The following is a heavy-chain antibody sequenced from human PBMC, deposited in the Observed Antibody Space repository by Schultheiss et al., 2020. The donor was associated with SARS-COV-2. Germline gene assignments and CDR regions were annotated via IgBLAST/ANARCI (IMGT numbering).Heavy chain of an antibody. V-gene: IGHV4-34*01. CDR3: ARERWYSSSWWYDY. Sequence: SETLSLTCAVYGGSFSGYYWSWIRQPPGKGLEWIGEINHSGSTYYNPSLKSRVTISVDTSKNQFSLKLSSVTAADTAVYYCARERWYSSSWWYDYWGQGTLVTVSS. J-gene: IGHJ4*02. CDR2: INHSGST. CDR1: GGSFSGYY. D-gene: IGHD6-13*01.